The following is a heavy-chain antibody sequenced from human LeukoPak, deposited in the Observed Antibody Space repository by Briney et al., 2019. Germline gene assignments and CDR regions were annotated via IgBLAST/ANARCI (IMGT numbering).Heavy chain of an antibody. Sequence: PSETLSLTCTVSGGSISSYYWSWTRQPPGKGLEWIGYIYYSGSTNYNPSLKSRVTISVDTSKNQFSLKLSSVTAADTAVYYCARDHHPYDSSGYYFSVDDAFDIWGQGTMVTVSS. J-gene: IGHJ3*02. V-gene: IGHV4-59*01. CDR3: ARDHHPYDSSGYYFSVDDAFDI. CDR2: IYYSGST. CDR1: GGSISSYY. D-gene: IGHD3-22*01.